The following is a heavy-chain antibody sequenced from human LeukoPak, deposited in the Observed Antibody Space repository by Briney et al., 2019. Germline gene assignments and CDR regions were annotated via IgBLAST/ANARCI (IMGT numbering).Heavy chain of an antibody. CDR1: GFTFSSYA. D-gene: IGHD2-2*01. CDR3: ARHIGYCSSTSWNGCWFDP. V-gene: IGHV3-23*01. J-gene: IGHJ5*02. CDR2: ISGSGGST. Sequence: GGSLRLSGAASGFTFSSYAMSWVRQAPGKGLEWVSAISGSGGSTYYADSVKGRFTISRDNSKNSLYLQMNSLRAEDTALYHCARHIGYCSSTSWNGCWFDPWGQGTLVTVSS.